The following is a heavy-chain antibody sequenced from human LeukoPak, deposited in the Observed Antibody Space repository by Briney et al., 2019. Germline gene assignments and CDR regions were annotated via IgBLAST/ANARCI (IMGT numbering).Heavy chain of an antibody. J-gene: IGHJ4*02. CDR2: INQDGSKK. D-gene: IGHD3-22*01. V-gene: IGHV3-7*01. CDR3: ATYYYDNTGLI. CDR1: GLTFSYYW. Sequence: GGSLRLSCAASGLTFSYYWMSWVRQAPGKGLEWVANINQDGSKKYYVDSVKGRFTISRDNAKNSLYLQMNSLRAEDAAVYYCATYYYDNTGLIWGQGTLVTVSS.